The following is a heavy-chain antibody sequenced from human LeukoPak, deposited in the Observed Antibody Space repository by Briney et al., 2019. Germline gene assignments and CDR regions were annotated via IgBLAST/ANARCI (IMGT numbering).Heavy chain of an antibody. CDR2: ISSSGGTI. Sequence: PGGSLRLSCAASGFTFSSYEMNWVRQAPGKGLEWVSYISSSGGTIYYADSVKGRFTISRDNAKNSLYLQMNSLRAEDTAVYYCARDRGSYYTCFDYWGQGTLVTVSS. J-gene: IGHJ4*02. V-gene: IGHV3-48*03. CDR3: ARDRGSYYTCFDY. CDR1: GFTFSSYE. D-gene: IGHD3-10*01.